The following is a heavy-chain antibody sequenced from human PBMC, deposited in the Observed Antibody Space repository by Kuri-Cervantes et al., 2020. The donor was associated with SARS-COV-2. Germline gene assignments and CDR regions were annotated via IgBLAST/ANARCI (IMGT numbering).Heavy chain of an antibody. V-gene: IGHV3-23*01. Sequence: GESLKISCAASGFTFSSYAMSWVRQAPGKGLEWVSAISGSGGSTYYADSVKGRFTISRDNSKNTLYLQMSSLRSEDTAVYYCARGSLVGGMDVWGQGTTVTVSS. CDR1: GFTFSSYA. CDR3: ARGSLVGGMDV. J-gene: IGHJ6*02. D-gene: IGHD2-8*02. CDR2: ISGSGGST.